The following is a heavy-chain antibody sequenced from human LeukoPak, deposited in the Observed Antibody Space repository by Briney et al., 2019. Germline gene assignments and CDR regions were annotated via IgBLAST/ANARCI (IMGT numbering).Heavy chain of an antibody. CDR1: GYSFTTYW. CDR3: VRQGVPGLLYFDN. J-gene: IGHJ4*02. Sequence: GESLKISCKGSGYSFTTYWIGWVRQMPGKGLEWVAIIYPGDSDTRYSPSLQGQVTISADKSITTAYLQWSSLKASDTAMYYCVRQGVPGLLYFDNWGRGTLVTVSS. CDR2: IYPGDSDT. V-gene: IGHV5-51*01. D-gene: IGHD2/OR15-2a*01.